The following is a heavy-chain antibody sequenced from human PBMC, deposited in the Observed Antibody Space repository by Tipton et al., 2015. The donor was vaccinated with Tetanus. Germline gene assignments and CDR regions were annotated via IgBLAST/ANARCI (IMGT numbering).Heavy chain of an antibody. V-gene: IGHV4-59*01. Sequence: TLSLTCTVSGGSMSNNYWSWIRQPPGKGLEWLAYISYSGSTNSNYSLKSRITISRDTSKNQFSLKLTSVTAADTAVYYCARANYDFPKKGPFDSWGQGTLVIVSS. CDR3: ARANYDFPKKGPFDS. J-gene: IGHJ4*02. CDR1: GGSMSNNY. CDR2: ISYSGST. D-gene: IGHD3-3*01.